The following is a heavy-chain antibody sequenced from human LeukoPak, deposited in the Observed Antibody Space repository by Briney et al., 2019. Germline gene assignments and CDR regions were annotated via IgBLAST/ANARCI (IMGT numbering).Heavy chain of an antibody. Sequence: PGGSLRLSCAASGFTFSSHWMHWVRQAPGKGLVWVSSINTDESGTSYVDSVKGRFTSSRDNAKNTLFLQMNNLRAEDTAVYYCAKSGNLWRGHFDSWGQGTLVSVSS. CDR1: GFTFSSHW. J-gene: IGHJ4*02. CDR2: INTDESGT. CDR3: AKSGNLWRGHFDS. D-gene: IGHD3-10*01. V-gene: IGHV3-74*01.